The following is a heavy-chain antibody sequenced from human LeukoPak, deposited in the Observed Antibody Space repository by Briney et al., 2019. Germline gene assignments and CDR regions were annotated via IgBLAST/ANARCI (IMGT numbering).Heavy chain of an antibody. CDR3: AREGPVAGNFDY. CDR2: ISYHGSNK. J-gene: IGHJ4*02. V-gene: IGHV3-30*09. Sequence: PGGSLRLSCAASGFTFITCAMHWVRQAPGKGLEWVAVISYHGSNKDYADSVKGRFAISRDNSKNTLYLKMNSLRAEDTAVYYCAREGPVAGNFDYWGQGTLVTVSS. D-gene: IGHD6-19*01. CDR1: GFTFITCA.